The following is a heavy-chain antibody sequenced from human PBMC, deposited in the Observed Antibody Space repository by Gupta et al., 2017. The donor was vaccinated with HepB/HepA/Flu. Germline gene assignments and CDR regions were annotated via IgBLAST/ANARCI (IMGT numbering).Heavy chain of an antibody. D-gene: IGHD1-7*01. V-gene: IGHV3-23*01. Sequence: EVQLLDSGGGWVQPGGSLRLSCASSGFPFSTYAFSWIRQAPGKGLEWVSHISVSGDTAYYADSVKGRFTMSRDNSKNTMYLEMNTLRADDTALYYCALWNYAYDYWGLGTLVTVSS. CDR1: GFPFSTYA. J-gene: IGHJ4*02. CDR3: ALWNYAYDY. CDR2: ISVSGDTA.